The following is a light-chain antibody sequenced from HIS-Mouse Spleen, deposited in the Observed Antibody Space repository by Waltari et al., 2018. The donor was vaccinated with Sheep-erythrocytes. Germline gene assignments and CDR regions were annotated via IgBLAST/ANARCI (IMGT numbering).Light chain of an antibody. V-gene: IGLV2-11*01. CDR1: SSDVGGYNY. J-gene: IGLJ1*01. CDR2: DVS. Sequence: QSALTQPRSVSGSPGQSVTIPCTGTSSDVGGYNYVSWYQQHPGKAPKLMIYDVSKRPSGVPDRFSGSKSGNTASLTLSGLQAEAEADYYCCSYAGSYNHVFATGTKVTVL. CDR3: CSYAGSYNHV.